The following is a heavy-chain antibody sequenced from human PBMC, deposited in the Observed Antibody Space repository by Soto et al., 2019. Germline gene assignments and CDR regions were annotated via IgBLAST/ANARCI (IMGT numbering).Heavy chain of an antibody. CDR3: ARIIGLFESGYYYGMDV. CDR2: IIPIFDTA. V-gene: IGHV1-69*13. CDR1: GGTFSSYA. J-gene: IGHJ6*02. D-gene: IGHD3-3*01. Sequence: SVKVSCKASGGTFSSYAISSVRQAPGQGLEWMGGIIPIFDTANYAQKFQGRVTITADESTSTAYMELSSLRSEDTAVYYCARIIGLFESGYYYGMDVWGQGTTVTVSS.